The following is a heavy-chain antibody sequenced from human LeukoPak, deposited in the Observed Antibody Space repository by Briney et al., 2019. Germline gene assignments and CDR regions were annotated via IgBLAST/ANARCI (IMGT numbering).Heavy chain of an antibody. D-gene: IGHD1-26*01. V-gene: IGHV3-23*01. Sequence: GGSLRLSCAASGFTFSSYAMSWVRQAPGKGLEWVSAISGSGGSTYYADSVKGRFTISRDNSKNTLYLQMNSLRAEDTAVYYCAKVSVGATGGDWFDPWGQGTLVTVSS. CDR2: ISGSGGST. CDR3: AKVSVGATGGDWFDP. CDR1: GFTFSSYA. J-gene: IGHJ5*02.